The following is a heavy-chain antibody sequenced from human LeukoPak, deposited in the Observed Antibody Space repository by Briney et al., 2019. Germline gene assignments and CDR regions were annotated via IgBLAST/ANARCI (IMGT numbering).Heavy chain of an antibody. CDR2: ISYDGSNK. D-gene: IGHD2-8*02. V-gene: IGHV3-30*18. Sequence: PGGSLRLSCAACGFTYSSYGMLWLRQAPGKGLEWVAVISYDGSNKYYADSVKGRFTISRDNSKNTLYLQMNSLRAEDTAEYYCAKEKGPLWYYFDYWGQGTLVTVSS. CDR1: GFTYSSYG. CDR3: AKEKGPLWYYFDY. J-gene: IGHJ4*02.